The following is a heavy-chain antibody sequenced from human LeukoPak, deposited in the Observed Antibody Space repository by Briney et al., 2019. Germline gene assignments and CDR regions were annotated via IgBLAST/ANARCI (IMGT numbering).Heavy chain of an antibody. CDR3: ARWDRDAFDI. Sequence: GGSLRLSCAASGFTVGSNYMSWVRQAPGKGLEWVSVIYSGGSTYYADSVKGRFTISRDNSKNTLYLQMNSLRAEDTAVYYCARWDRDAFDIWGQGTMVTVSS. D-gene: IGHD1-26*01. J-gene: IGHJ3*02. V-gene: IGHV3-53*01. CDR1: GFTVGSNY. CDR2: IYSGGST.